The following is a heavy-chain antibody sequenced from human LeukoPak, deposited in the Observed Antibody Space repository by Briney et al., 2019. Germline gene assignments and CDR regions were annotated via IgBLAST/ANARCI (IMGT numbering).Heavy chain of an antibody. CDR2: IYGGGST. CDR3: ARDSGWTYYFDY. CDR1: GFTLSSNY. J-gene: IGHJ4*02. D-gene: IGHD3-10*01. Sequence: PGGSLRLSCAASGFTLSSNYMSWVRQAPGKGLEWVSVIYGGGSTYYADAVKGRFTISRDNSKNTLYLQMNSLRAEDTAVYYCARDSGWTYYFDYWGQGTLVTVSS. V-gene: IGHV3-66*01.